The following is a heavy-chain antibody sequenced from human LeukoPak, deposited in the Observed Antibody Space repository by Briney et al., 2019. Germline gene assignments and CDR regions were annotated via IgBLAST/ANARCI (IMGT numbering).Heavy chain of an antibody. CDR3: ARASPAHSRVDS. J-gene: IGHJ4*02. CDR2: IYRSGST. V-gene: IGHV4-30-2*01. Sequence: KPSETLSLSCAVSGGSISSGGYSWSWIRQPPGKGLECIGYIYRSGSTYYNPSLKSRVTISVDRCKNPLSLKLSSATAPDTALYYSARASPAHSRVDSWAQGPLVPASS. D-gene: IGHD2-15*01. CDR1: GGSISSGGYS.